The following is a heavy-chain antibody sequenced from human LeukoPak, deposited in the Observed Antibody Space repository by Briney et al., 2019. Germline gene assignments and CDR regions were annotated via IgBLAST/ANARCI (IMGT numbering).Heavy chain of an antibody. J-gene: IGHJ4*02. V-gene: IGHV3-21*01. D-gene: IGHD6-13*01. Sequence: PGGSLRLSCAASGFTFSSYSMNWVRQAPGKGLEWVSSISSSSSYIYYADSVKGRSTISRDNSKNTLYLQMNSLRAEDTAVYYCARAGLGAAADVWGQGTLVTVSS. CDR2: ISSSSSYI. CDR1: GFTFSSYS. CDR3: ARAGLGAAADV.